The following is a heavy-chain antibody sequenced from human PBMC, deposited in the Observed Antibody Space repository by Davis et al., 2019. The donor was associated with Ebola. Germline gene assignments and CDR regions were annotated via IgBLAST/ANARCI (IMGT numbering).Heavy chain of an antibody. CDR1: GFTFSGSA. CDR3: TTKCSGGSCYSVGYYGMDV. J-gene: IGHJ6*02. Sequence: GESLKISCAASGFTFSGSAMHWVRQASGKGLEWVGRIRSKANSYATAYAASVKCRFTISRDDSRNPAYLQMNSLKTEDTAVYYCTTKCSGGSCYSVGYYGMDVWGQGTTVTVSS. D-gene: IGHD2-15*01. V-gene: IGHV3-73*01. CDR2: IRSKANSYAT.